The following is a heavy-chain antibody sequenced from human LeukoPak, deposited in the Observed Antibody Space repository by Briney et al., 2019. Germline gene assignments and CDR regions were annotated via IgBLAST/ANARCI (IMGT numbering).Heavy chain of an antibody. D-gene: IGHD6-13*01. CDR3: ANAYGSSWTLGFDY. CDR1: GFTFSSYA. J-gene: IGHJ4*02. V-gene: IGHV3-23*01. Sequence: GGSLRLSCAASGFTFSSYAMSWVRQAPGKGLEWVSAISGSGGSTYYADSVKGRFTISRDNSKNTLYLQMNSLRAEDTAVYYCANAYGSSWTLGFDYWGQGTLVTVSP. CDR2: ISGSGGST.